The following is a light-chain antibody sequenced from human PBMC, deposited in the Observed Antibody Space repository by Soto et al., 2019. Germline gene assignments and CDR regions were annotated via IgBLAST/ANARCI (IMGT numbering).Light chain of an antibody. Sequence: RVRPQSTATLSVAPWERATLSWRASQNMRSNLAWYQQKPGQAPRLLIYGASTRATGIPARFSGSGSGTEFTLTITSLQSEDFAVYYCQQYDNWPRTFGQGTKVDTK. CDR1: QNMRSN. CDR2: GAS. J-gene: IGKJ1*01. CDR3: QQYDNWPRT. V-gene: IGKV3-15*01.